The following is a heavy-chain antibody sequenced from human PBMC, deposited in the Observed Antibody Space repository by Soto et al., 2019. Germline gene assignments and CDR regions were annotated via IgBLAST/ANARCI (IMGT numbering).Heavy chain of an antibody. CDR2: IYYSGST. D-gene: IGHD1-7*01. V-gene: IGHV4-59*01. CDR3: ARGGYNWNYGPSEFDY. CDR1: GGSISSYY. J-gene: IGHJ4*02. Sequence: SETLSHTCTVSGGSISSYYWSWIRQPPGKGLEWIGYIYYSGSTNYNPSLKSRVTISVDTSKNQFSLKLSSVTAADTAVYYCARGGYNWNYGPSEFDYWGQGTLVTVSS.